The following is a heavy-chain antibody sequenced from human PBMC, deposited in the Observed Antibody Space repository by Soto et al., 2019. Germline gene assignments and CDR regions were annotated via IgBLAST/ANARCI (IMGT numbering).Heavy chain of an antibody. Sequence: SETLSLTCSVSGGSISNSNYYWGWIRQTPGKGLEWIGTIYYSGSTYFNPSLRSRVTISVDTSKNQFSLRLNSVTAADTAMYYCARHSGRRSNIGWYVEAGFDPWGQGTLVTVSS. V-gene: IGHV4-39*01. CDR2: IYYSGST. CDR3: ARHSGRRSNIGWYVEAGFDP. CDR1: GGSISNSNYY. D-gene: IGHD6-19*01. J-gene: IGHJ5*02.